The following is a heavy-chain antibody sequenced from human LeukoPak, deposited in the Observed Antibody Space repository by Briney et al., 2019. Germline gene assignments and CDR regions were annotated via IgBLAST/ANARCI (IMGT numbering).Heavy chain of an antibody. CDR2: MNPNSSNT. CDR3: ARVPVRMLGFRWFDP. CDR1: GYTFTSYD. J-gene: IGHJ5*02. Sequence: ASVKVSCKASGYTFTSYDINWVRQAPGQGLEWMGWMNPNSSNTGYAQKFQGRVTMTRNTSISTAYMELSSLRSEDTAVYYCARVPVRMLGFRWFDPWGQGTLVTVSS. V-gene: IGHV1-8*01. D-gene: IGHD3-10*02.